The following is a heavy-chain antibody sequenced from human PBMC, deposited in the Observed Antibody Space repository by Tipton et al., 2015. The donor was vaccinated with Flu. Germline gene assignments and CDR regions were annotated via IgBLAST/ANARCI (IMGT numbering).Heavy chain of an antibody. J-gene: IGHJ4*02. Sequence: SLRLSCAASGFTFSSCAMSWVRQAPGKGLDWVSVISAGGSTSYADSVKGRFTISRDNSKNTLYLQMNSLGADDTAVYYWAKAMLYGTAAADYWGQGTLVTVTS. CDR3: AKAMLYGTAAADY. V-gene: IGHV3-23*01. D-gene: IGHD6-13*01. CDR1: GFTFSSCA. CDR2: ISAGGST.